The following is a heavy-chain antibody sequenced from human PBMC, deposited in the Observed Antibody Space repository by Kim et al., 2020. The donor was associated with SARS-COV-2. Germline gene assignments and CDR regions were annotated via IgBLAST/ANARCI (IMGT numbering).Heavy chain of an antibody. J-gene: IGHJ4*02. CDR3: AKGLRGTISY. Sequence: GGSLRLSCAASGFTFDDYAMHWVRQAPGKGLEWVSGISWNSGSIGYADSVKGRFTISRDNAKNSLYLQMNSLRAEDTALYYCAKGLRGTISYWGQGTLVTVSS. CDR1: GFTFDDYA. CDR2: ISWNSGSI. D-gene: IGHD2-21*01. V-gene: IGHV3-9*01.